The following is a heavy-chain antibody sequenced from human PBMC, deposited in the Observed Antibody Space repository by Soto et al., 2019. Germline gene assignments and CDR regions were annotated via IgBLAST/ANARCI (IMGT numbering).Heavy chain of an antibody. CDR2: ISSSSSYI. J-gene: IGHJ6*02. Sequence: GGSLRLSCAASGFTFSSYSMNWVRQAPGKGLEWVSSISSSSSYIYYADSVKGRFTISRDNAKNSLYLQMNSLRAEDTAVYYCARDKGIIAAAGKAPGWYYGMDVWGQGTRVTVSS. V-gene: IGHV3-21*01. CDR3: ARDKGIIAAAGKAPGWYYGMDV. D-gene: IGHD6-13*01. CDR1: GFTFSSYS.